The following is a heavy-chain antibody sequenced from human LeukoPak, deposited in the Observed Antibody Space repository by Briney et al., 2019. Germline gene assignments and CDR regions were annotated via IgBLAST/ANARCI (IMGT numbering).Heavy chain of an antibody. D-gene: IGHD3-22*01. J-gene: IGHJ5*02. CDR2: ISDYNGNT. CDR1: GYIFSSYG. Sequence: ASVKVSCKASGYIFSSYGISWVRQAPGQGLEWMGWISDYNGNTNYARKVQGRVTMTTDPFTSTAYMELRSLRSDDTAVYYCARDGPDRAAWFDPWGQGTLVTVSS. V-gene: IGHV1-18*01. CDR3: ARDGPDRAAWFDP.